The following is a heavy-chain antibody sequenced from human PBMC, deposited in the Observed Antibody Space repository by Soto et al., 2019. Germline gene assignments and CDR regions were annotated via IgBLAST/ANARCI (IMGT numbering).Heavy chain of an antibody. D-gene: IGHD3-3*01. CDR2: INSDGRST. Sequence: GGSLRLSCAASGFTFSSYWMHWVRQAPGKGLVWVSRINSDGRSTSYADSVKGRFTISRDNAKNTLFLQMNSLRAEDTAVYYCAPDLWSGYYAPSWGQGPLVTVYS. J-gene: IGHJ5*02. CDR3: APDLWSGYYAPS. CDR1: GFTFSSYW. V-gene: IGHV3-74*01.